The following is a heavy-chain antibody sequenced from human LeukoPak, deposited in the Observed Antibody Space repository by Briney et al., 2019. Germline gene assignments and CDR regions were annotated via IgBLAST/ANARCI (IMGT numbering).Heavy chain of an antibody. CDR1: GFTFSRYW. D-gene: IGHD2-15*01. CDR3: EERARGLPKY. CDR2: IDSDGTKR. Sequence: PGGSLRLSCAASGFTFSRYWMHWVRQAPGKGLVWVSRIDSDGTKRDYADSVKGRFTISRDNAKNTVYLQMNSLRDEDTAVYYCEERARGLPKYWGQGSRFTVSS. J-gene: IGHJ4*02. V-gene: IGHV3-74*01.